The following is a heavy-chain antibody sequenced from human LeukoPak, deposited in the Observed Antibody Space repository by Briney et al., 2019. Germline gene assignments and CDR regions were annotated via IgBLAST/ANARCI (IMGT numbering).Heavy chain of an antibody. CDR2: INQHGSEK. CDR3: ARAAISTYDSSGYYFDY. Sequence: GGSLRLSCAASGFTFSSHWMSWVRQAPGKGLEWAANINQHGSEKYYVDSVKGRFTISRDNAKNLLYLQMSSLRAEDTAVYYCARAAISTYDSSGYYFDYWGQGTLVTVSS. V-gene: IGHV3-7*01. CDR1: GFTFSSHW. D-gene: IGHD3-22*01. J-gene: IGHJ4*02.